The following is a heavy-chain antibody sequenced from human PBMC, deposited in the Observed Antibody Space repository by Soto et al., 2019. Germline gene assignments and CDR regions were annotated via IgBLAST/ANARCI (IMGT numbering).Heavy chain of an antibody. CDR3: ARRYGGHFDY. V-gene: IGHV4-59*08. D-gene: IGHD4-17*01. CDR1: GGSISSYY. Sequence: SETLSLTCTVSGGSISSYYWSWIRQPPGKGLEWIGYIYYSGSTNYNPSLKSRVTISVDTSKNQFSLKLSSVTAADTAVYYCARRYGGHFDYWGKGTLVTGAS. J-gene: IGHJ4*02. CDR2: IYYSGST.